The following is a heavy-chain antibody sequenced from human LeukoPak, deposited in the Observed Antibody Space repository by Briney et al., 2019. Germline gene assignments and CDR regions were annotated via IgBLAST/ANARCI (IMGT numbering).Heavy chain of an antibody. CDR1: GFTFSSYW. D-gene: IGHD3-22*01. CDR3: AKKPPVYDTALGMDV. Sequence: GGSLRLSCAASGFTFSSYWMSWVRQAPGKGLEWVANIKQDGSEKYYVDSVKGRFTISRDNANNSLYLQMNSLRAEDTAVYYCAKKPPVYDTALGMDVWGQGTTVTVSS. V-gene: IGHV3-7*03. CDR2: IKQDGSEK. J-gene: IGHJ6*02.